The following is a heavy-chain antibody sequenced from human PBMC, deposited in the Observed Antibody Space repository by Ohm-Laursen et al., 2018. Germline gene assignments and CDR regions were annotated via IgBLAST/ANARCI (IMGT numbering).Heavy chain of an antibody. CDR2: ITSSGSTM. J-gene: IGHJ4*02. CDR1: GFTFSNYE. CDR3: ARKTVRIFDS. Sequence: SLRLSCAASGFTFSNYEMNWVRQAPGKGLEWVSYITSSGSTMYYADSVKGRFTISRDDAKNSLYLQMNSLRAEDTAVYYCARKTVRIFDSWGQGTLVTVSS. V-gene: IGHV3-48*03. D-gene: IGHD4-11*01.